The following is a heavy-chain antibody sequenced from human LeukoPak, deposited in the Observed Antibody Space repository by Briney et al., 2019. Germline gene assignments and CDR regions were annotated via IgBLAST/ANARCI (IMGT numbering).Heavy chain of an antibody. J-gene: IGHJ3*02. D-gene: IGHD3-22*01. CDR1: GGTFSSYA. Sequence: ASVKVSCKASGGTFSSYAISWVRQAPGQGLEWMGGIIPIFGTANYAQKFQGRVTLTRDMSTSTAYMELRSLKSDDTAVYYCASLKNYYDSSGYLVTDAFDIWGQGTMVTVSS. CDR2: IIPIFGTA. V-gene: IGHV1-69*05. CDR3: ASLKNYYDSSGYLVTDAFDI.